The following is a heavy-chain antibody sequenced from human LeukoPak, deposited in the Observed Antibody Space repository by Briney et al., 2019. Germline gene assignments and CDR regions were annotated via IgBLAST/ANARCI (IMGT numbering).Heavy chain of an antibody. J-gene: IGHJ3*02. V-gene: IGHV3-13*01. CDR2: IGTAGDT. Sequence: PGGSLRLSFAASGFTFSSYDMHWVRQATGKGLEWVTAIGTAGDTYYPGSVKGRFTISRENAKNSLYLQMNSLRAGDTAVYYCARARAPVTRISSSDIWGQGTMVTVSS. CDR1: GFTFSSYD. D-gene: IGHD4-17*01. CDR3: ARARAPVTRISSSDI.